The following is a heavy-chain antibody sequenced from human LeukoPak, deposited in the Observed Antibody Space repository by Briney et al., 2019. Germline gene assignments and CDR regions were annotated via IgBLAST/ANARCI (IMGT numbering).Heavy chain of an antibody. D-gene: IGHD3-10*01. Sequence: GASVKVSCKASGGIFGNFDTSWVRQAPGQGLEWMGGVIPISGTPKYAQKFQGRVTITTDESTTTAYMELNSLTSEDTAVYYCARALYYDSGTYGPVAYWGQGTLVTVSS. J-gene: IGHJ4*02. V-gene: IGHV1-69*05. CDR3: ARALYYDSGTYGPVAY. CDR2: VIPISGTP. CDR1: GGIFGNFD.